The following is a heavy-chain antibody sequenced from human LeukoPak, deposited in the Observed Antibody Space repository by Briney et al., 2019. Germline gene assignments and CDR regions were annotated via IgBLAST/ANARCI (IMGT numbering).Heavy chain of an antibody. CDR3: ARDRGYCSSTSCSVWDY. Sequence: SVKVSCKASGGSFSSYAVSWVRQAPGQGLEWMGGLIPIFGTANYAQKFQGRVTITADESTSTAYMELSNLRSDDTAVYYCARDRGYCSSTSCSVWDYWGQGTLVTVCS. CDR1: GGSFSSYA. J-gene: IGHJ4*02. D-gene: IGHD2-2*01. V-gene: IGHV1-69*13. CDR2: LIPIFGTA.